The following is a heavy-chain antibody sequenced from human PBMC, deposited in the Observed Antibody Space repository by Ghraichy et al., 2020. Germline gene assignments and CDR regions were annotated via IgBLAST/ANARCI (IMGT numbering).Heavy chain of an antibody. Sequence: GGSLRLSCAASGFTFSSYAMSWVRQAPGKGLEWVSAISGSGGSTYYADSVKVRFTISRDNSKNTLYLQMNSLRAEDTAVYYCAKTPPTILVVVTAINEYYFDYWGQGTLVTVSS. D-gene: IGHD2-21*02. CDR1: GFTFSSYA. V-gene: IGHV3-23*01. CDR2: ISGSGGST. CDR3: AKTPPTILVVVTAINEYYFDY. J-gene: IGHJ4*02.